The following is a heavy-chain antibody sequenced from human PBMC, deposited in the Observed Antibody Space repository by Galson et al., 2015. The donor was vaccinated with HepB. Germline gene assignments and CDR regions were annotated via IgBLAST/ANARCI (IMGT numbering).Heavy chain of an antibody. CDR3: AKDARWQTNYFDY. J-gene: IGHJ4*02. D-gene: IGHD4-23*01. V-gene: IGHV3-30*18. CDR1: GFTFSSYG. Sequence: SLRLSCAASGFTFSSYGMHWVRQAPGKGLEWVAVISYDGSNKYYADSVKGRFTISRDNSKNTLYLQMNSLRAEDTAVYYCAKDARWQTNYFDYWGQGTLVTVSS. CDR2: ISYDGSNK.